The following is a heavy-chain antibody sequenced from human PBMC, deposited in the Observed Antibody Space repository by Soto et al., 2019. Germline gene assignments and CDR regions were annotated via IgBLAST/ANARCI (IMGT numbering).Heavy chain of an antibody. CDR3: AREGGSIGGWFGRKFDY. V-gene: IGHV3-23*01. D-gene: IGHD6-19*01. J-gene: IGHJ4*02. CDR1: GVSLSTHA. Sequence: XGSLILSCTASGVSLSTHAMSWVRQAPGKGLDWVSSISSGGTTTCYAASVEGRFTISRDKSKNTLYLQMNSLGADDTAVYYCAREGGSIGGWFGRKFDYWGQGTQVTVSS. CDR2: ISSGGTTT.